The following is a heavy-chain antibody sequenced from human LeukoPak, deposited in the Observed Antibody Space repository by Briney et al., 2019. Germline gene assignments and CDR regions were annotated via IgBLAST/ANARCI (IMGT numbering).Heavy chain of an antibody. V-gene: IGHV3-30*03. CDR1: GFTFSSYG. CDR2: ISYDGSNK. CDR3: ARDLYYYYGMDV. J-gene: IGHJ6*02. Sequence: GRSLRLSCAASGFTFSSYGMHWVRQAPGKGLEWVAVISYDGSNKYYADSVKGRFTISRDNAKNSLYLQMKSLRAEDTAVYYCARDLYYYYGMDVWGQGTTVTVSS.